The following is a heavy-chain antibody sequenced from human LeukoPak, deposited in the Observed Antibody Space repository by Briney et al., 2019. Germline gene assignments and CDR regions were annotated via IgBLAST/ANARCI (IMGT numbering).Heavy chain of an antibody. D-gene: IGHD6-6*01. J-gene: IGHJ4*02. Sequence: GGSLRLSCAASGFTFSSYSMNWVRQAPGKGLEWVTSISSSSSYIYYADSVKGRFTIPRDNAKNSLYLQMNSLRAEDTAVYYCARATQYSSSGGHYWGQGTLVTVSS. CDR2: ISSSSSYI. CDR1: GFTFSSYS. V-gene: IGHV3-21*01. CDR3: ARATQYSSSGGHY.